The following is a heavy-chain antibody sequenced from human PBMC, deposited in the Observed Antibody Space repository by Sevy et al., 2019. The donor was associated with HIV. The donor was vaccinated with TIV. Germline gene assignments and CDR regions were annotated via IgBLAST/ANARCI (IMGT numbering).Heavy chain of an antibody. CDR2: IDPYKGTT. D-gene: IGHD3-10*01. V-gene: IGHV1-18*01. J-gene: IGHJ6*02. CDR1: GYSFTSNA. Sequence: ASVKVSCKTSGYSFTSNAISWVRQAPGQGLEWMGWIDPYKGTTNYAQKLQGRVTMTTDTSTSTAYLELRSLRSDDTAVYYCARDPRGGYYYYYLDVWGQGTTVTVSS. CDR3: ARDPRGGYYYYYLDV.